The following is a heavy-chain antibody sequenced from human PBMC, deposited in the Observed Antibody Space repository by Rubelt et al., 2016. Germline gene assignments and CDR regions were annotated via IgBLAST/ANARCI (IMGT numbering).Heavy chain of an antibody. CDR2: ISHSGST. CDR1: GESVSGYY. V-gene: IGHV4-34*02. J-gene: IGHJ6*02. CDR3: ARVGSSCTLYYYYAMDV. D-gene: IGHD2-2*01. Sequence: QVQLQQWGAGLFKPSETLSLTCAVYGESVSGYYWSWIRQPPGKGLEWIGEISHSGSTSHNPSLKSRVIISADTSKNQFSLKLTAVTAADTAVYYCARVGSSCTLYYYYAMDVWGQGTTVTVSS.